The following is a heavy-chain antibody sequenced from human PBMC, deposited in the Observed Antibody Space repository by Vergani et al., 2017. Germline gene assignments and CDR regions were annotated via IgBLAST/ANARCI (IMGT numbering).Heavy chain of an antibody. CDR1: GFTFSSYA. J-gene: IGHJ6*03. V-gene: IGHV3-30-3*01. D-gene: IGHD3-3*01. Sequence: QVQLVESGGGVVQPGRSLRLSCAASGFTFSSYAMHWVRQAPGKGLEWVAVISYDGSNKYYADSVKGRFTISRDNSKNTLYLQMNSLRAEYTAVYYCARDGTILEYYYYYYMDVWGKGTTVTVSS. CDR2: ISYDGSNK. CDR3: ARDGTILEYYYYYYMDV.